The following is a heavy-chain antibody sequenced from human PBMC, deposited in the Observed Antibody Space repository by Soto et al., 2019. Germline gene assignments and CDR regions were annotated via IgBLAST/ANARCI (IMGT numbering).Heavy chain of an antibody. D-gene: IGHD4-4*01. CDR3: TRDARPYSIYRGCGLGL. CDR1: GFIFSDYA. Sequence: QAQLVESGGGVVQPGRSLRLSCVLSGFIFSDYAMHWVRQTPGKGLEWVAIVSSDGRQKFYTDSVKGRFTISKEFSNNTLFLQVNSLRPEDSGTYFCTRDARPYSIYRGCGLGLWGQGTLVTVSS. V-gene: IGHV3-30*03. J-gene: IGHJ1*01. CDR2: VSSDGRQK.